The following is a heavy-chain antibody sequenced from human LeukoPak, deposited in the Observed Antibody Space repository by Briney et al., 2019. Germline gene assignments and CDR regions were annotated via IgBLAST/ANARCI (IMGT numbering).Heavy chain of an antibody. CDR1: GGSISSYY. CDR2: IYYSGST. Sequence: SETLSLTCTVSGGSISSYYWSWIRQPPGKGLEWIGYIYYSGSTHYNPSLKSRVTISVDTSKNQFSLKLSSVTAADTAVYYCARRRSSGLRNWFDPWGQGTLVTVSS. CDR3: ARRRSSGLRNWFDP. J-gene: IGHJ5*02. V-gene: IGHV4-59*08. D-gene: IGHD6-19*01.